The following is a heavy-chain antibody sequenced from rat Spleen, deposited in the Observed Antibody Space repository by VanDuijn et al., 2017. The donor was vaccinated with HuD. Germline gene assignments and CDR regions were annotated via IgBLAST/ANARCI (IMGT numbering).Heavy chain of an antibody. Sequence: EVQLVESGGGFVQPGRSMKLSCAASGFTFSDYAMAWVRQAPKKGLEWVATIIYDGSSTYYRDSVKGRFTISRDNAKSTLYLQMESLRSEDTATYYCARRTRVSHWYFDFWGPGTMVTVSS. J-gene: IGHJ1*01. D-gene: IGHD1-4*01. CDR3: ARRTRVSHWYFDF. CDR1: GFTFSDYA. V-gene: IGHV5-17*01. CDR2: IIYDGSST.